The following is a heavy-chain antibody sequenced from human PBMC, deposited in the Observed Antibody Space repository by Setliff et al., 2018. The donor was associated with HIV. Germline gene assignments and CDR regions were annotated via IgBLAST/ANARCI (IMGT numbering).Heavy chain of an antibody. CDR3: AKGPDYVDSSGYSYFRL. Sequence: GGSLRLSCGASGFTFSSFAMNWVRHAPGKGLEWVSAVSGSGTATEYADSVKGRFTISRDNSKNALYLEMNNLRAEDTAIYYCAKGPDYVDSSGYSYFRLWGQGTQVTVSS. V-gene: IGHV3-23*01. J-gene: IGHJ4*02. D-gene: IGHD3-22*01. CDR2: VSGSGTAT. CDR1: GFTFSSFA.